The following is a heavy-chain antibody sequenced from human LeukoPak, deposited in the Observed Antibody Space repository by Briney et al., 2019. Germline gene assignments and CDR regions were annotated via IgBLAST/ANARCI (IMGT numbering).Heavy chain of an antibody. CDR1: GGSISSSSYY. CDR2: IYYSGST. CDR3: ARLVTAAAVTYYFDY. Sequence: SETLSLTCTVSGGSISSSSYYWSWIRQPPGKGLEWIGYIYYSGSTNYNPSLKSRVTISVDTSKNQFSLKLSSVTAADTAVYYCARLVTAAAVTYYFDYWGQGTLVTVSS. J-gene: IGHJ4*02. V-gene: IGHV4-61*01. D-gene: IGHD6-13*01.